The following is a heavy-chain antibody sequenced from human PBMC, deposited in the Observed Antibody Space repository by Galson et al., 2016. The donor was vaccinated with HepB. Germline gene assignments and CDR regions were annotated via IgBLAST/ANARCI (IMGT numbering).Heavy chain of an antibody. Sequence: SLRLSCAASGFTFSDHYMSWIRQASGKGLEWVSYISTSSSYTNYADSVKGRFIISRDNAKNSMYLQMNSLKAEDTAVYYCARVSPTATYYDFWSGKYYYMDVWGKGTTVTVSS. CDR2: ISTSSSYT. CDR3: ARVSPTATYYDFWSGKYYYMDV. J-gene: IGHJ6*03. V-gene: IGHV3-11*06. D-gene: IGHD3-3*01. CDR1: GFTFSDHY.